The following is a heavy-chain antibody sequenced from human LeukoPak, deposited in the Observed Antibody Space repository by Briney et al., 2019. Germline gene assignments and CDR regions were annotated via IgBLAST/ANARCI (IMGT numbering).Heavy chain of an antibody. J-gene: IGHJ5*02. V-gene: IGHV4-59*08. CDR3: ARASITMVRGVPGWFDP. CDR2: IYYSGIT. CDR1: GGSISSYY. D-gene: IGHD3-10*01. Sequence: SETLSLTCTVSGGSISSYYWSWIRQPPGKGLEWFGYIYYSGITNYNPSLKSRGTISVDTSKNQFSLTLSSVTAADTAVYYCARASITMVRGVPGWFDPWGQGTLVTVSS.